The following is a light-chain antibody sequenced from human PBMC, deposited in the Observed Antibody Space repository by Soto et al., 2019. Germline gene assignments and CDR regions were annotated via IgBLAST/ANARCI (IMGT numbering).Light chain of an antibody. J-gene: IGKJ3*01. CDR3: QQAGT. CDR2: DAS. V-gene: IGKV1-33*01. CDR1: QDISNY. Sequence: DIQMTQSPSSLSASVGDRVTITCQASQDISNYLNWYQQKPGKAPKLLIYDASNLETGVPSRFSGSRSGTDFTFTISSLQPEDIATYYCQQAGTFGPGTKVDIK.